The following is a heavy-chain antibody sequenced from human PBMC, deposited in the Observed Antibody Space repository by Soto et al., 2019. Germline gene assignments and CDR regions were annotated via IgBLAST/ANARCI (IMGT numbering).Heavy chain of an antibody. D-gene: IGHD2-21*02. CDR1: GFTFSGYY. Sequence: SLILSCAASGFTFSGYYMSWIRQAPGKGLEWVSYISSSGSTIYYADSVKGRFTISSNNENNLLYLQMAGIRAEATVVYYCARDQSYLPIVVVTAISSSYFDYWGQGTLVTVSS. V-gene: IGHV3-11*01. CDR2: ISSSGSTI. J-gene: IGHJ4*02. CDR3: ARDQSYLPIVVVTAISSSYFDY.